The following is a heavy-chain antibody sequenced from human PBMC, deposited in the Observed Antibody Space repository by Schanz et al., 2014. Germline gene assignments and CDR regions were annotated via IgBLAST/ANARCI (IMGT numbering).Heavy chain of an antibody. J-gene: IGHJ5*02. CDR3: AKDMNREATAPES. D-gene: IGHD5-12*01. CDR2: ISRSSSSI. V-gene: IGHV3-21*01. Sequence: VQLVESGGGVVQRWGSLRLSCAASGFTVSNNLMRWVRQAPGKGLEWVSSISRSSSSIYYADSVKGRFTISRDNAKNSLYLQMHSLRAEDTAVYYCAKDMNREATAPESWGQGTLVVVSS. CDR1: GFTVSNNL.